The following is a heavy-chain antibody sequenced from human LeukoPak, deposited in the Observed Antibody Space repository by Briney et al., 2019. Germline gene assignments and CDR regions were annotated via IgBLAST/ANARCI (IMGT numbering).Heavy chain of an antibody. CDR1: GFTFSDDY. J-gene: IGHJ6*02. V-gene: IGHV3-72*01. Sequence: PGGSLRLSCAASGFTFSDDYMDWVRQAPGKGLEWVCRTRNKANSYTTEYAASVKGRFTISRDDSENSLYLQMTSLKTEDTAVYYCVRDGSEGDYGMDVWGQGTTVTVSS. CDR3: VRDGSEGDYGMDV. CDR2: TRNKANSYTT.